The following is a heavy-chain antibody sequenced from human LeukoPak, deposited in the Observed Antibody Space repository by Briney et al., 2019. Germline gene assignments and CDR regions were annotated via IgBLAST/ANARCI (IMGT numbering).Heavy chain of an antibody. V-gene: IGHV3-74*01. J-gene: IGHJ2*01. CDR3: ARASDYEYWYFDL. CDR2: INSDGSST. Sequence: GGSLRLSCAASGFPFRSYWMHCVRHPRGKGLVWFSRINSDGSSTSYADSVKGRFTISRDNAKNTLYPQMNSLRAEDTAVYYCARASDYEYWYFDLWGRGTLVTVSS. D-gene: IGHD4-17*01. CDR1: GFPFRSYW.